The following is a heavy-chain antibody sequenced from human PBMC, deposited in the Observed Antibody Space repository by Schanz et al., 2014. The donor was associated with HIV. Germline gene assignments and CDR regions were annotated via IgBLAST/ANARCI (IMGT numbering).Heavy chain of an antibody. CDR3: ARRSSDGGYYDN. D-gene: IGHD2-15*01. V-gene: IGHV3-74*01. CDR1: GFSFSDYW. J-gene: IGHJ4*02. CDR2: MNNDVSSR. Sequence: EVQLVESGGGLVQPGGSLTLSCAASGFSFSDYWMHWVRQVPGKGLLWVSRMNNDVSSRLYADSVKGRFTISRDNAKNTLYLQMNSLRXEDTAVYYCARRSSDGGYYDNWGQGTLVTVSS.